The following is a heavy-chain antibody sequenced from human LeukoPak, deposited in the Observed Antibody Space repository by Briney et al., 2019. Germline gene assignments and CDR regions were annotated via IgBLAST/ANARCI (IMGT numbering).Heavy chain of an antibody. CDR1: GFTFSSYS. D-gene: IGHD6-19*01. J-gene: IGHJ4*02. CDR2: ISSSSSYI. Sequence: GGSLRLSCAVSGFTFSSYSMNWVRQAPGKGLEWVSSISSSSSYIYYADSVKSRFTISRDNAKNSLYLQMNSLRAEDTAVYYCARDRVAVAGTFDYWGQGTLVTVSS. V-gene: IGHV3-21*01. CDR3: ARDRVAVAGTFDY.